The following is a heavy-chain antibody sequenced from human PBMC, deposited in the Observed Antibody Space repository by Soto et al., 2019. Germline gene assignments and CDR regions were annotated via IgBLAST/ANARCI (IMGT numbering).Heavy chain of an antibody. CDR2: IYYSGST. V-gene: IGHV4-39*01. CDR1: GGSISSSSYY. CDR3: ARLPAGYSRHNWFDP. D-gene: IGHD2-15*01. J-gene: IGHJ5*02. Sequence: PSETLSLTCTVSGGSISSSSYYWGWIRQPPGKGLEWIGSIYYSGSTYYNPSLKSRVTISVDTSKNQFSLKLSSVTAADTAVYYCARLPAGYSRHNWFDPWGQGTLVTVSS.